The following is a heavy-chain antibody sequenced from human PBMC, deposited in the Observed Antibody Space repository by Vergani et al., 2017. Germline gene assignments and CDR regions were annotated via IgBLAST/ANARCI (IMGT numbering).Heavy chain of an antibody. CDR3: AXGGSYIVVVPAAIF. D-gene: IGHD2-2*01. CDR2: INPSGGST. Sequence: QVQLVQSGAEVKKPGASVKVSCKASGYTFTSYYMHWVRQAPGQGLEWMGIINPSGGSTSYAQKFQGRVTMTRDTSTSTVYMELSSLRSEDTAVYYCAXGGSYIVVVPAAIFWGQGTLVTVSS. CDR1: GYTFTSYY. V-gene: IGHV1-46*03. J-gene: IGHJ4*02.